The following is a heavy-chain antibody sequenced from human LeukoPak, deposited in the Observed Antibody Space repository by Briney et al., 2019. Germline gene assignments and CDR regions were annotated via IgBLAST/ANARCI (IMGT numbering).Heavy chain of an antibody. CDR2: FYYSGST. D-gene: IGHD3-9*01. J-gene: IGHJ3*02. CDR3: ARGEPLLDYDILTGVDAFDI. CDR1: GGSISSYY. Sequence: KSSETLSLTCTVSGGSISSYYWSWIRQPPGKGLEWIGYFYYSGSTNYNPSLKSRVTISLDTSKNQFSLKLSSVTAADTAVYYCARGEPLLDYDILTGVDAFDIWGQGTMVTVSS. V-gene: IGHV4-59*01.